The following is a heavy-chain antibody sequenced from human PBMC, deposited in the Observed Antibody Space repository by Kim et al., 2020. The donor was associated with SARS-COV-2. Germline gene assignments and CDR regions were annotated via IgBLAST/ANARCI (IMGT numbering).Heavy chain of an antibody. CDR3: ARHPTFYYPTGTPGWFDP. CDR1: GYSFTSYW. D-gene: IGHD4-17*01. CDR2: IYPGDSDT. V-gene: IGHV5-51*01. J-gene: IGHJ5*02. Sequence: GESLKISCQASGYSFTSYWIGWVRQMPGKGLEWMGVIYPGDSDTIYSPSFQGQVTISADKSISTAYLQWSSLKASDTAMYYCARHPTFYYPTGTPGWFDPWGQGTLVTVSS.